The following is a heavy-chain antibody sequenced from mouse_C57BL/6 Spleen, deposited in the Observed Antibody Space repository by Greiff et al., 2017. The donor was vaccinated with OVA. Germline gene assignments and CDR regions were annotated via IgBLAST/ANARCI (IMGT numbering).Heavy chain of an antibody. V-gene: IGHV1-66*01. Sequence: QVQLQQSGPELVKPGASVKISCKASGYSFTSYYIHWVKQRPGQGLEWIGWIYPGSGNTKYNEKFKGKATLTADTSSSTAYMQLSSLTSEDSAVYYWARSDYDAMDYWGQGTSVPVSS. CDR2: IYPGSGNT. J-gene: IGHJ4*01. CDR1: GYSFTSYY. CDR3: ARSDYDAMDY.